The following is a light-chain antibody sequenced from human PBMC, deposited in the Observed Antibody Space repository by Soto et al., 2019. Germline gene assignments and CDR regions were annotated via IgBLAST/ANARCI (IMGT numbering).Light chain of an antibody. Sequence: EIVLTQSPGTLSLSPGERASLSCRASQSVDKNYLAWYQQKPGQALRLLISDASSRATGIPDRFSGSGSGTDFTLTISRLEAEDFAVYFCQQYATSPLTFGGGPKVEIK. J-gene: IGKJ4*01. CDR2: DAS. CDR3: QQYATSPLT. V-gene: IGKV3-20*01. CDR1: QSVDKNY.